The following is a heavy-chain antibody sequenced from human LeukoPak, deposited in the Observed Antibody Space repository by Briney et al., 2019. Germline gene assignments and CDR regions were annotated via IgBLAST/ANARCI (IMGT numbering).Heavy chain of an antibody. J-gene: IGHJ4*02. Sequence: PSETLSLTCAVYGGSFSGYYWSWIRQPPGKGLEWIGEINHSGSTNYNPSLKSRVTISVDTSKNQFSLKLSSVTAADTAVYYCARGSWTIFGPPRIYFDYWGQGTLVTVSS. CDR2: INHSGST. D-gene: IGHD3-3*01. CDR3: ARGSWTIFGPPRIYFDY. V-gene: IGHV4-34*01. CDR1: GGSFSGYY.